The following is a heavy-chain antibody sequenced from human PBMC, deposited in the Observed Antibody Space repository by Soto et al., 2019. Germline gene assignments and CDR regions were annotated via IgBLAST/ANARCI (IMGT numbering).Heavy chain of an antibody. V-gene: IGHV5-51*01. CDR1: GYSFISFW. CDR2: IYPGDSDI. CDR3: VRRDYCSCLDY. D-gene: IGHD3-10*01. J-gene: IGHJ4*02. Sequence: GESLKISCKGSGYSFISFWIGWVRQMPGKGLEWMGVIYPGDSDIAYSPSFQGQVTISADKSISTAYLQWSSLKASDTPMYYCVRRDYCSCLDYWGQGTLVTVSS.